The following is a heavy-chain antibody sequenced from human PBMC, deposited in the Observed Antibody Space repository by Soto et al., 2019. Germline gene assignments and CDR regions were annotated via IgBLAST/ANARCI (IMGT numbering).Heavy chain of an antibody. CDR1: GFTFSSYA. V-gene: IGHV3-23*01. CDR3: AKDLRVFGVVNCFDY. CDR2: ISGSGGSS. D-gene: IGHD3-3*01. J-gene: IGHJ4*02. Sequence: EVQLLESGGGLVQPGGSLRLSCAASGFTFSSYAMSWVRQAPGKGLEWVSAISGSGGSSYYADSVKGRFTISRDNSKNTLYLQMNSLRAEDTAVYYCAKDLRVFGVVNCFDYWGQGTLVTVSS.